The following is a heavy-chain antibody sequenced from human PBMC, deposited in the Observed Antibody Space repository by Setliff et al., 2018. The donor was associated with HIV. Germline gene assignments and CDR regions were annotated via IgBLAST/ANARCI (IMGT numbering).Heavy chain of an antibody. Sequence: PSETLSLTCTVSGGSISSYYWNWIRQPPGKGLEWIGYIYYSGVTNYNPSLKSRVTISLDTSKNQFSLKLTSVTAADTAGYYCARDTSGGYWGQGTLVTVSS. CDR2: IYYSGVT. D-gene: IGHD3-10*01. J-gene: IGHJ4*02. CDR3: ARDTSGGY. V-gene: IGHV4-59*01. CDR1: GGSISSYY.